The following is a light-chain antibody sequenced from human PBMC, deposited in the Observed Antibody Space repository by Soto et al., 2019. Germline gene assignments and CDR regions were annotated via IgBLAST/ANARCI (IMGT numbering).Light chain of an antibody. V-gene: IGLV2-14*03. CDR3: SSYRTSTTLVV. CDR2: DVS. J-gene: IGLJ1*01. CDR1: SADIGAFNY. Sequence: QSALTQPASVSGSPGQSITISCAGTSADIGAFNYVSWYQHHPGKVPKLLIFDVSDRPSGVSTRFSASKSGNTASLTISGLQAEDEADYYCSSYRTSTTLVVFGTGTKVTVL.